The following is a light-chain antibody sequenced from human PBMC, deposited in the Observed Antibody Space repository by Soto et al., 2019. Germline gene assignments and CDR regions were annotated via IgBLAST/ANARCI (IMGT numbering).Light chain of an antibody. Sequence: EIVMTQSPATLSVSPGERATLSCRASQSVSSDLVWYQQKPGQAPRLLIYDAYTRATGIPARFSGSGSGTEFTLTISSLQSEDFAVYYCQQYNNWPPWTFGQGTKVDIK. V-gene: IGKV3-15*01. CDR1: QSVSSD. CDR3: QQYNNWPPWT. CDR2: DAY. J-gene: IGKJ1*01.